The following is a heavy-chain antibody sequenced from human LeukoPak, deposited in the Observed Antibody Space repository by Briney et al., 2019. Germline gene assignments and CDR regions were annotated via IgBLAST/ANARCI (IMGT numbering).Heavy chain of an antibody. V-gene: IGHV3-30*02. CDR3: AKGEYYDDSSGYPEY. CDR1: GFTFSSYG. D-gene: IGHD3-22*01. CDR2: IWYDGTTK. Sequence: GGSLRLSCAASGFTFSSYGMHWVRQAPGKGLEWVAVIWYDGTTKYYADSVKGRFTISRDNSKNTLYLQMNSLRAEDTAVYYCAKGEYYDDSSGYPEYWGQGTLVTVSS. J-gene: IGHJ4*02.